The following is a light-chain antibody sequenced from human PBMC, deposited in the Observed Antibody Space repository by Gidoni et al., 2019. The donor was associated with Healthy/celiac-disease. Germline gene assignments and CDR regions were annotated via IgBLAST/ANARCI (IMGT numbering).Light chain of an antibody. Sequence: IVLTQSPGTLSLSPGERATLSCRASQSVSSSYLAWYQQKPGQAPRLLIYGASSRATGIPDSFSGSVSGTDFTLTISRLEPEDFAVYYCQQYGSLLTFXGXTKVEIK. V-gene: IGKV3-20*01. CDR3: QQYGSLLT. J-gene: IGKJ4*01. CDR2: GAS. CDR1: QSVSSSY.